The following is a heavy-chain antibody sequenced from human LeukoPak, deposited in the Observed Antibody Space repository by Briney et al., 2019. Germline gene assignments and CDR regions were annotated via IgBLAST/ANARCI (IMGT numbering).Heavy chain of an antibody. CDR3: ARVAGAAATPWD. V-gene: IGHV4-30-4*08. CDR2: IYYSGST. Sequence: SQTLSLTCTVSGGSISIRDYYWSWIRQPPGKGLEWIGYIYYSGSTYYNPSLKSRVTISVDTSKNQFSLKLSSVTAADTAVYYCARVAGAAATPWDWGQGALVTVSS. J-gene: IGHJ4*02. D-gene: IGHD6-13*01. CDR1: GGSISIRDYY.